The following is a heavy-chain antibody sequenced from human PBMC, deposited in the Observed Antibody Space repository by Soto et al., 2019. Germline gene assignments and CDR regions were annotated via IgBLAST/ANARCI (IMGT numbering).Heavy chain of an antibody. J-gene: IGHJ4*02. V-gene: IGHV4-31*03. D-gene: IGHD2-15*01. CDR3: ARTKCSGGSCYSWSLDY. CDR1: GGSITTGGYY. Sequence: LALTCTVSGGSITTGGYYWSWIRQLPGKGLEWIGHRYYSESTYYNPSLKSRVSISLDTSKNQFSLKLSFVTAADTAMYYCARTKCSGGSCYSWSLDYWGQGTPVTVSS. CDR2: RYYSEST.